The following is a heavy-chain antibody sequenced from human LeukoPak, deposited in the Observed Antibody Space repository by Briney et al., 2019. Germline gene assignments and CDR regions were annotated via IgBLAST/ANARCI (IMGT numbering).Heavy chain of an antibody. CDR1: GFTFITYG. D-gene: IGHD6-6*01. V-gene: IGHV3-30*02. CDR2: IRFDGNNK. CDR3: ARHLSIAAPLDY. Sequence: GGSLRLSCAASGFTFITYGMHWVRQAPGKGLEWVAFIRFDGNNKYYADSVKGRFTISRDNSKNTLSLQMNSLRADDTAVYYCARHLSIAAPLDYWGQGTLVTVSS. J-gene: IGHJ4*01.